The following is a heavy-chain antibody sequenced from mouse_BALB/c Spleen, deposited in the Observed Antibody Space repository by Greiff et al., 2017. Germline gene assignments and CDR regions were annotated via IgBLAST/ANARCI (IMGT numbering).Heavy chain of an antibody. CDR1: GFTFSSYA. V-gene: IGHV5-6-5*01. CDR2: ISSGGST. Sequence: EVKLMESGGGLVKPGGSLKLSCAASGFTFSSYAMSWVRQTPEKRLEWVASISSGGSTYYPDSVKGRFTISRDNARNILYLQMSSLRSEDTAMYYCAREGNYYGPWFAYWGQGTLVTVSA. CDR3: AREGNYYGPWFAY. J-gene: IGHJ3*01. D-gene: IGHD1-2*01.